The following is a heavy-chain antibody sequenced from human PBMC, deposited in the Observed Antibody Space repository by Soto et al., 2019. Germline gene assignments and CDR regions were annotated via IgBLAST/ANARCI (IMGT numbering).Heavy chain of an antibody. D-gene: IGHD2-2*02. CDR3: ARGGFCGGTTCYTNFHYGLDV. CDR2: ISYGGDIE. CDR1: GFTFSTYT. Sequence: QVQLVESGGGVVQPGTSPRLSCAASGFTFSTYTMHWVRQAPGKGLEWVALISYGGDIENHADSVKGRFTISRDNSKNTVSLHMSSLRAEDTAVYYCARGGFCGGTTCYTNFHYGLDVWGQGTTVTVTS. J-gene: IGHJ6*01. V-gene: IGHV3-30-3*01.